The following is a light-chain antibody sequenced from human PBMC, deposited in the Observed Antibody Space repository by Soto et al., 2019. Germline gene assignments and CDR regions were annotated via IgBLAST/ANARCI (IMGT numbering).Light chain of an antibody. CDR3: QVWDTNSDHYV. CDR1: SSNIGAGYD. V-gene: IGLV1-40*01. J-gene: IGLJ1*01. Sequence: QSVLTQPPSVSGALGQRVTISCTGSSSNIGAGYDVHWYQQFPGTAPKLLIFGNTNRPSGVPDRFSGSNSGNTATLTISRVEAGDEADYYCQVWDTNSDHYVFGTGTKLTVL. CDR2: GNT.